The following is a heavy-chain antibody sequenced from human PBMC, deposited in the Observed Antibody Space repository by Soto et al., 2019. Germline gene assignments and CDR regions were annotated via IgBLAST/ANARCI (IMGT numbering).Heavy chain of an antibody. D-gene: IGHD3-22*01. V-gene: IGHV4-31*03. CDR2: IYFSGTT. J-gene: IGHJ5*02. CDR1: GGCISSGDYY. CDR3: ARRDRSGFSFWLDT. Sequence: TLSLTCTVSGGCISSGDYYWSWIRQHPGKGLEWIGTIYFSGTTYYNPSLKSRVTISVDTSKSQFSLKLSSVTAADTAVYYCARRDRSGFSFWLDTWGQGTLVTVSS.